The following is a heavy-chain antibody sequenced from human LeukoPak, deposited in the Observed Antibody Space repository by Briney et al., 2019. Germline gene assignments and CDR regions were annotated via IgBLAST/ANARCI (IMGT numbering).Heavy chain of an antibody. Sequence: SETLSLTCTVSGGSISRYYWTWIRQPPGKGLEWIGHIYYSGSTNYNPSLKSRVTISIDTSKNQFSLKLSSVTAADTAVYYCARVFGGSSWTIGYFQHWGQGTLVTVSS. J-gene: IGHJ1*01. D-gene: IGHD6-13*01. CDR3: ARVFGGSSWTIGYFQH. CDR2: IYYSGST. V-gene: IGHV4-59*01. CDR1: GGSISRYY.